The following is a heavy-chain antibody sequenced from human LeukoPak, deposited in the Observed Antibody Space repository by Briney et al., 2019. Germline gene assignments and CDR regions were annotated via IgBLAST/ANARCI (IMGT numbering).Heavy chain of an antibody. J-gene: IGHJ5*02. CDR2: INHSGST. CDR3: ARGSYYDFWSGYHGESNWFDP. V-gene: IGHV4-34*01. Sequence: PSETLSLTCAVYGGSFSGYYWSWIRQPPGKGLEWIGEINHSGSTNYNPSLKSRVTISVDTSKNQFSLKLSSVTAADTAVYYCARGSYYDFWSGYHGESNWFDPWGQGTLVTVSS. D-gene: IGHD3-3*01. CDR1: GGSFSGYY.